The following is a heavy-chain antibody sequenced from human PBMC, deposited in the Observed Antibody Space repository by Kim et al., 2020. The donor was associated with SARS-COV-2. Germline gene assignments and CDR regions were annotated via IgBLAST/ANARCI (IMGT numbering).Heavy chain of an antibody. V-gene: IGHV3-7*03. CDR1: GFTFSSYW. CDR2: IKQDGSEK. D-gene: IGHD1-26*01. CDR3: ARVTSGSYYIAFDI. J-gene: IGHJ3*02. Sequence: GGSLRLSCAASGFTFSSYWMSWVRQAPGKGLEWVANIKQDGSEKYYVDSVKGRFTISRDNAKNSLYLQMNSLRAEDTAVYYCARVTSGSYYIAFDIWGQGTMVTVSS.